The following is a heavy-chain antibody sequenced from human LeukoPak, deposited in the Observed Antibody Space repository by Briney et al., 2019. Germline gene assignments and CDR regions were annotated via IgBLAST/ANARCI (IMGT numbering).Heavy chain of an antibody. CDR2: ISGSSTYI. Sequence: PGGSLRLSCAASGFTLSSYSINWVRQAPGKGLERVSSISGSSTYIDYADSVKGRFAISRDNAKNSLYLQMNSLRAEDTAVYYCARVGQKQQLVRVGYFQHWGQGTLVTVSS. V-gene: IGHV3-21*01. CDR3: ARVGQKQQLVRVGYFQH. J-gene: IGHJ1*01. D-gene: IGHD6-13*01. CDR1: GFTLSSYS.